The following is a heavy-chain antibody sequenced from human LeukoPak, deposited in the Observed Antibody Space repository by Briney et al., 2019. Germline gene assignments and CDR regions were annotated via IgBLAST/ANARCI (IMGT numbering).Heavy chain of an antibody. CDR2: IYYSGST. V-gene: IGHV4-30-4*08. Sequence: PSETLSLTCTVSGGSISSGDYYWSWIRQPPGKGLEWIGYIYYSGSTYYNPSLKSRVTISVDTSKNQFSLKLSSVTAAGTAVYYCARGYDFWSGYYPPAGWFDPWGQGTLVTVSS. J-gene: IGHJ5*02. D-gene: IGHD3-3*01. CDR1: GGSISSGDYY. CDR3: ARGYDFWSGYYPPAGWFDP.